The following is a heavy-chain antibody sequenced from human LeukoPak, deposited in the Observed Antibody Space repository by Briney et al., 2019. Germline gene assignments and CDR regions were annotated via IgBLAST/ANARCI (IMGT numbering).Heavy chain of an antibody. D-gene: IGHD3-22*01. J-gene: IGHJ4*02. CDR3: ARNYDSSGLYDY. V-gene: IGHV4-34*01. CDR2: INHSGST. Sequence: SETLSLTCAVYGGSFSGYYWSWIRQPPGKGLEWIGEINHSGSTNYNPSLKSRVTISVDTSKNQFSLKLSSVTAADTAVYYCARNYDSSGLYDYWGQGTLVTVSS. CDR1: GGSFSGYY.